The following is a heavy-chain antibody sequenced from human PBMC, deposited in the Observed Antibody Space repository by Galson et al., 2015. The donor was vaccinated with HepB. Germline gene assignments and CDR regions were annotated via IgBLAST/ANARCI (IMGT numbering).Heavy chain of an antibody. Sequence: SLRLSCAASGFTFSSYGMHWVRQAPGKGLEWVAVISYDGSNKYYADSVKGRFTISRDNSKNTLYLQMNSLRAEDTAVYYCAKEAVRGGMDVWGQGTTVTVSS. CDR1: GFTFSSYG. J-gene: IGHJ6*02. CDR3: AKEAVRGGMDV. D-gene: IGHD4-17*01. CDR2: ISYDGSNK. V-gene: IGHV3-30*18.